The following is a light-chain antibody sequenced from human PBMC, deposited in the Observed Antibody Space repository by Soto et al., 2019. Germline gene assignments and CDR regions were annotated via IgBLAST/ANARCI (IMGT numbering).Light chain of an antibody. CDR1: QDISSSW. V-gene: IGKV1-12*01. CDR3: QQAHSLPLT. Sequence: DIQMTQSPSSVSASVGDRVTITCRASQDISSSWLAWYQQKPGKAPNLLIYAASNLQSGVPSRFSGSGSDGTGFTLTISSLQPEDFATYYCQQAHSLPLTFGGGTRVEI. CDR2: AAS. J-gene: IGKJ4*01.